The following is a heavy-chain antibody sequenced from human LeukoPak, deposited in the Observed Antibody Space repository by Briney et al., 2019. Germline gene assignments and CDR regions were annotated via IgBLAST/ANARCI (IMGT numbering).Heavy chain of an antibody. CDR3: TRSKLGVADAFDV. J-gene: IGHJ3*01. CDR2: INYSGNT. D-gene: IGHD3-3*02. V-gene: IGHV4-59*01. Sequence: SETRSLTCRESGGSISNDECNWSRQPPGKGLEWVGYINYSGNTKYNPSLKSRVTISVDTSKNEFSLKLNSLTAADTAVYYCTRSKLGVADAFDVWGRGT. CDR1: GGSISNDE.